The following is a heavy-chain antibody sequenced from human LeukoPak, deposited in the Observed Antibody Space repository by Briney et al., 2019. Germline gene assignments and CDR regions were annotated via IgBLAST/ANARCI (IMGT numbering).Heavy chain of an antibody. CDR1: GYTFTVYY. CDR2: INPNSGGT. J-gene: IGHJ4*02. V-gene: IGHV1-2*02. Sequence: ASLRVSCMPPGYTFTVYYMHCVRPAPGQGLGWVGWINPNSGGTSYAQKLQGRVTMTRDTSISTAYMELRRLRSDETAVYYCARSFMVRGVILDDYWGQGTLVTVSS. CDR3: ARSFMVRGVILDDY. D-gene: IGHD3-10*01.